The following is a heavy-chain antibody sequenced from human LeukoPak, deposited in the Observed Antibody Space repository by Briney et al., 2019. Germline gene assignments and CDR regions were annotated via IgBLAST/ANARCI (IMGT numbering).Heavy chain of an antibody. V-gene: IGHV3-21*01. D-gene: IGHD1-14*01. CDR3: GRGTAGTHPGSDY. J-gene: IGHJ4*02. CDR1: GFTFSSYS. Sequence: PGGSLRLSCAASGFTFSSYSMNWVRQAPGKGLEWVSSISSSSSYVYYADSVKGRFTISRDNAKNTLYLQLNSLRAEDTAVYYCGRGTAGTHPGSDYWGQGTLVTVSS. CDR2: ISSSSSYV.